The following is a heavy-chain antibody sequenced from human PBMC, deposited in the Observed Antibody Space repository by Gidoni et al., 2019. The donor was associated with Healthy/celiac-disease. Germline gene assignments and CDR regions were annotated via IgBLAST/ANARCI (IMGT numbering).Heavy chain of an antibody. Sequence: EVQLVESGGGLVKPGGSLRLSCAASGFTFSSNSMNWVRQAPGKGLEWVSSISSSSSYIYYADSVKGRFTISRDNAKNSLYLQMNSLRAEDTAVYYCARDLGLRLGELSPGMDVWGKGTTVTVSS. V-gene: IGHV3-21*01. CDR1: GFTFSSNS. D-gene: IGHD3-16*02. CDR3: ARDLGLRLGELSPGMDV. J-gene: IGHJ6*04. CDR2: ISSSSSYI.